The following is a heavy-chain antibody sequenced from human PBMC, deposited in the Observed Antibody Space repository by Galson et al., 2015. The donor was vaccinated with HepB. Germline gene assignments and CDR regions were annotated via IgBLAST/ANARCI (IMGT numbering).Heavy chain of an antibody. J-gene: IGHJ6*02. CDR2: IYSGGST. CDR3: ARLMITFGGVIVSYYYGMDV. CDR1: GFTVSSNY. V-gene: IGHV3-53*01. D-gene: IGHD3-16*02. Sequence: SLRLSCAASGFTVSSNYMSWVRQAPGKGLEWVSVIYSGGSTYYADSVKGRFTISRDNSKNTLYLQMNSLRAEDTAVYYCARLMITFGGVIVSYYYGMDVWGQGTTVTVSS.